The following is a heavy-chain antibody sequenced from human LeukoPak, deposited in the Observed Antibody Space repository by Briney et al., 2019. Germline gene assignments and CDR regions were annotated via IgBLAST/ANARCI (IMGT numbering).Heavy chain of an antibody. D-gene: IGHD3-10*01. Sequence: GGSLRLSCAASGFTFSSYAMRWGRQAPGKGLEWVSAISGSGGSTYYADSVKGRFTISRDNSKNTMNLHMNRLRAEDTAVYYCAKGRALLWFGELPETFDPWGQGTLVTVSS. J-gene: IGHJ5*02. CDR2: ISGSGGST. CDR3: AKGRALLWFGELPETFDP. V-gene: IGHV3-23*01. CDR1: GFTFSSYA.